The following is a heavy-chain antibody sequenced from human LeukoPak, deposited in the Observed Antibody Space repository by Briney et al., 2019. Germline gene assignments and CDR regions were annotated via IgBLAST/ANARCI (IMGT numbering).Heavy chain of an antibody. CDR2: IYNDGST. Sequence: HLGGSLRLSCAASGLTVSSSYMSWVRQAPGKGLEWVSIIYNDGSTYYADSMKGRFTISRDNSKNTLYLQVNSLRAEDTAMYYCARNILFAFDIWGQGTMVTVSS. CDR1: GLTVSSSY. V-gene: IGHV3-53*01. D-gene: IGHD2/OR15-2a*01. CDR3: ARNILFAFDI. J-gene: IGHJ3*02.